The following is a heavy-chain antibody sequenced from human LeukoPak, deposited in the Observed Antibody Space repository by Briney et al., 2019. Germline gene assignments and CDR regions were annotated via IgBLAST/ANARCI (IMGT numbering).Heavy chain of an antibody. J-gene: IGHJ4*02. CDR3: AKRRYGDYGDFDY. CDR1: GFTFSSYA. V-gene: IGHV3-23*01. Sequence: GGSLRLSCAASGFTFSSYAMSWVRQAPGKGLEWVSAISGSGGSTYYADSVKGRFSVSRDNSKNTVYLQMNSLRAEDTVVYYCAKRRYGDYGDFDYWGQGTLVTVSS. D-gene: IGHD4-17*01. CDR2: ISGSGGST.